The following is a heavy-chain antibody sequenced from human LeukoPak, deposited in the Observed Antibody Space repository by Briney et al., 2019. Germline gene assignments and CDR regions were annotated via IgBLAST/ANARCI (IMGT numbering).Heavy chain of an antibody. Sequence: SCKVSGYTLTELSMHWVRQAPGKGLEWVSYISSSGDTKYYADSVKGRFTISRDNAKNSLYLQMDNLRAADTAVYYCARREVVVVPTNWNWFDPWGQGTLVTVSS. J-gene: IGHJ5*02. CDR3: ARREVVVVPTNWNWFDP. CDR2: ISSSGDTK. D-gene: IGHD2-2*01. CDR1: GYTLTELS. V-gene: IGHV3-11*04.